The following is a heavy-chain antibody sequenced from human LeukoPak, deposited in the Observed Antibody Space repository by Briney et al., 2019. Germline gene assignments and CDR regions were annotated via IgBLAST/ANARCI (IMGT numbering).Heavy chain of an antibody. Sequence: ASVKVSCKASGYTFTSYDINWVRQATGQGLEWMGWMNPNSGNTGYAQKFQGRVTMTRNTSISTAYMELSSLRSEDTAVYYCARFRGVLRFLSVGPYYYGMDVWGQGTTVTVSS. J-gene: IGHJ6*02. CDR3: ARFRGVLRFLSVGPYYYGMDV. D-gene: IGHD3-3*01. V-gene: IGHV1-8*01. CDR2: MNPNSGNT. CDR1: GYTFTSYD.